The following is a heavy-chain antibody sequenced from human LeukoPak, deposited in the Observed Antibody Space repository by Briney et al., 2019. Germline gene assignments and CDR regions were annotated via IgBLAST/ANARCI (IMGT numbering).Heavy chain of an antibody. Sequence: ASVTVSCMASGYTFTSYYMHWVRQAPGQGLEGMGIINPSGGSTSYAQKSQGRVTMTRDTSTSTVYMELSSLRSEDTAVYYCARRGGYYDSSGPLVGAFDIWGQGTMVTVSS. CDR3: ARRGGYYDSSGPLVGAFDI. J-gene: IGHJ3*02. CDR2: INPSGGST. D-gene: IGHD3-22*01. CDR1: GYTFTSYY. V-gene: IGHV1-46*01.